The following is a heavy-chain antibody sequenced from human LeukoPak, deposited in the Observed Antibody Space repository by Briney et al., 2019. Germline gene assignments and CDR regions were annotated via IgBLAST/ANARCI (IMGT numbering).Heavy chain of an antibody. D-gene: IGHD6-13*01. CDR3: ARVSSSHLDY. CDR1: GGSISSYY. Sequence: PSETLSLTCTVSGGSISSYYWSWIQQPPGKGLEWIGYIYYSGSTNYIPSLKSRVTISVDTSKNQFSLKLSSVTAADAAVYYCARVSSSHLDYWGQGTLVTVSS. V-gene: IGHV4-59*01. CDR2: IYYSGST. J-gene: IGHJ4*02.